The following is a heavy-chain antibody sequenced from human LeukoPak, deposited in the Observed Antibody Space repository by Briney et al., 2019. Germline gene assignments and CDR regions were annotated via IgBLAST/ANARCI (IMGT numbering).Heavy chain of an antibody. D-gene: IGHD3-3*01. CDR2: IFSGGST. J-gene: IGHJ3*02. CDR3: ARGVMYDFWSGYAFDI. V-gene: IGHV3-66*01. Sequence: XXVXXXXXXGLEWVXXIFSGGSTYYAHSVKGRFTISRDNSNNTLYLQMNSLRAEDTAVYYCARGVMYDFWSGYAFDIWGQGTMVTVSS.